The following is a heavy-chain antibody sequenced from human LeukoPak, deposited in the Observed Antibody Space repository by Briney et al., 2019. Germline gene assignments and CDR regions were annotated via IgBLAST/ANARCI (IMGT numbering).Heavy chain of an antibody. CDR1: GFTFNNYA. V-gene: IGHV3-30*14. D-gene: IGHD6-6*01. Sequence: GGSLRLSCAASGFTFNNYAMHWVRQAPGKGLEWVAVISYDGSNKHYADSVKGRFTISRHNSKNTLYLQMSSLRAEDTAVYFCARSAARLRYYYAMDVWGQGTTVTVCS. J-gene: IGHJ6*02. CDR3: ARSAARLRYYYAMDV. CDR2: ISYDGSNK.